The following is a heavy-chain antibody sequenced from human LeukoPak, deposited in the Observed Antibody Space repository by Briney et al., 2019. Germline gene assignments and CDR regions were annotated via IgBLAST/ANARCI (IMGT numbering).Heavy chain of an antibody. J-gene: IGHJ4*02. CDR3: AKDLSSGWYIFDY. V-gene: IGHV3-23*01. CDR1: GFTFSSYA. Sequence: GGSLRLSCAASGFTFSSYAMNWVRQALGKGLEWVSTVTGSGGSTYYADSVKGRFTISRDNSKNTLYLQMNSLGAEDTAVYYCAKDLSSGWYIFDYWGQGTLVTVSS. D-gene: IGHD6-19*01. CDR2: VTGSGGST.